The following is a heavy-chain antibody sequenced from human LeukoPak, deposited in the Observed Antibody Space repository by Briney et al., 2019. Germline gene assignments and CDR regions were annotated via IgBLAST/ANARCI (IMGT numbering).Heavy chain of an antibody. D-gene: IGHD3-22*01. CDR2: IGGSGVYR. J-gene: IGHJ5*02. Sequence: GGSLRLSCAASGFTFSDYYMSWIRQAPGRGLEWVSYIGGSGVYRNYADSVKGRFTIPRDNTKNSLSLQMNSLRVEDTAVYYCARDRYDSSGTHWFDPWGQGTLVTVSS. CDR3: ARDRYDSSGTHWFDP. CDR1: GFTFSDYY. V-gene: IGHV3-11*05.